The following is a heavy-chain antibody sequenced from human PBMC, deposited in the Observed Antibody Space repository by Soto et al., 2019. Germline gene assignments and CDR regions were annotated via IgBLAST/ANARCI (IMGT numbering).Heavy chain of an antibody. D-gene: IGHD2-21*01. CDR1: GGTFSSYT. CDR3: ARASVMGYSGGHYFDF. Sequence: QVQLVQSGAEVKKPGSSVKVSCKASGGTFSSYTISWVRQAPGQGLEWMGRIIPILGIANYAQKFQGRVTITADKSTSTAYMELSSLRSEATAVYYCARASVMGYSGGHYFDFWGQGTLVTVSS. V-gene: IGHV1-69*02. CDR2: IIPILGIA. J-gene: IGHJ4*02.